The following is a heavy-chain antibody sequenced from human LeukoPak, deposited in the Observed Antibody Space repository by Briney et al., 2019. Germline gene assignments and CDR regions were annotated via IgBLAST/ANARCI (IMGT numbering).Heavy chain of an antibody. CDR3: ARRIGSQGGWFDP. Sequence: KTSETLSLTCAVSGGSISSGGYSWSWIRQPPGKGLEWIGYIYHSGNTYYNPSLKSRVTISVDRSKNQFSLKLSSVTAADTAVYYRARRIGSQGGWFDPWGQGTLVTVSS. V-gene: IGHV4-30-2*01. CDR1: GGSISSGGYS. D-gene: IGHD2-15*01. CDR2: IYHSGNT. J-gene: IGHJ5*02.